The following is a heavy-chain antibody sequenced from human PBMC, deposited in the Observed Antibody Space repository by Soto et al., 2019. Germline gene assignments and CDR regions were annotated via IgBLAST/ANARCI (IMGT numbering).Heavy chain of an antibody. Sequence: QLHLQESGPGLVKPSETPSLTCTVSGGSISSSVYYWGWIRQPPGKGLEWIGNIYYSGTTYYNPSLKSRVTMSVDTSKNQFSLKLSSVTAADTAVYYCARLHVTGLDYWGQGTLVTVSS. CDR3: ARLHVTGLDY. J-gene: IGHJ4*02. CDR1: GGSISSSVYY. CDR2: IYYSGTT. V-gene: IGHV4-39*01. D-gene: IGHD3-9*01.